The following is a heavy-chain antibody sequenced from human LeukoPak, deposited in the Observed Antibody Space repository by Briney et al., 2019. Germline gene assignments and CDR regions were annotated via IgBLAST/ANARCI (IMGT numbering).Heavy chain of an antibody. Sequence: GGSLRLSCAASGFTFSSYWMHWVRQAPGKGLVWVSRTNSDGSSTSYADSVKGRLTISRDNSKNTLYLQMNSLRAEDTAVYYCARDGGYGESYFDYWGQGTLVTVSS. CDR2: TNSDGSST. J-gene: IGHJ4*02. V-gene: IGHV3-74*01. CDR1: GFTFSSYW. CDR3: ARDGGYGESYFDY. D-gene: IGHD3-10*01.